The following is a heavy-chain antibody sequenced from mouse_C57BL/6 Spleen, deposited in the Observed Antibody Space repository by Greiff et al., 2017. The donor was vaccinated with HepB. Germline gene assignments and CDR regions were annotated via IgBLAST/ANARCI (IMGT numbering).Heavy chain of an antibody. CDR2: INPNNGGT. CDR1: GYTFTDYY. J-gene: IGHJ3*01. Sequence: EVQLQQSGPELVKPGASVKISCKASGYTFTDYYMNWVKQSHGKSLEWIGDINPNNGGTSYNQKFKGKATLTVDKSSSTAYMELRGLTSEDSAVYYCARDGSSGYLSFAYWGQGTLVTVSA. V-gene: IGHV1-26*01. CDR3: ARDGSSGYLSFAY. D-gene: IGHD3-2*02.